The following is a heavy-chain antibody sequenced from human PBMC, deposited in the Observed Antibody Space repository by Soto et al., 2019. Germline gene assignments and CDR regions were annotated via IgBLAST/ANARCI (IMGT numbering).Heavy chain of an antibody. CDR2: IIPIFGTA. Sequence: SVKVSCKSSGGTFSSYAISWVRQAPGQGLEWMGGIIPIFGTANYAQKFQGRVTITADESTSTAYMELSSLRSEDTAVYYCARVRDTAMGYYYYGTDVWGQGTTVTVSS. CDR3: ARVRDTAMGYYYYGTDV. V-gene: IGHV1-69*13. CDR1: GGTFSSYA. D-gene: IGHD5-18*01. J-gene: IGHJ6*02.